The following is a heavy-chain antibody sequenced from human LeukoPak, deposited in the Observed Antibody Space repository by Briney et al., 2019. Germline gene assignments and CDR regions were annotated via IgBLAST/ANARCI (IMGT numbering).Heavy chain of an antibody. CDR1: GFTFTIYA. V-gene: IGHV3-30-3*01. J-gene: IGHJ3*02. CDR3: ARVRVGATTGDTFDI. CDR2: ISYDGGNE. D-gene: IGHD1-26*01. Sequence: GGSLRLSCAASGFTFTIYAMDWVSQAPGKGLEWVAAISYDGGNEYYADSVKGRFTISRDNSKNTLYLQMNSLRVEDTAVYYCARVRVGATTGDTFDIWGQGTMVTVAS.